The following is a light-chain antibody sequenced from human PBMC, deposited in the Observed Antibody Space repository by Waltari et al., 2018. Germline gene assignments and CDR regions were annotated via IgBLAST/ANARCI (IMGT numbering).Light chain of an antibody. CDR2: SNN. CDR1: SSNIGGNT. J-gene: IGLJ3*02. CDR3: AAWDDSLNGWV. Sequence: QSVLTQPPSASGTPGQRVTISCSGSSSNIGGNTVNWYQQLPGTAPKLLIHSNNQRPSGVPGRFSGSKSGTSASLAISGLQSEDEAEYYCAAWDDSLNGWVFGGGTKLTVL. V-gene: IGLV1-44*01.